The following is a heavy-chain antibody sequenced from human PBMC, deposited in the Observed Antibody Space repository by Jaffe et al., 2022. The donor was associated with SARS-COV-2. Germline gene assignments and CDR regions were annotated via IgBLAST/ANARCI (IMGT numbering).Heavy chain of an antibody. D-gene: IGHD3-22*01. J-gene: IGHJ4*02. CDR3: ARHNHDSSGYYLRGYFDY. CDR2: ISYDGSNK. V-gene: IGHV3-30*04. Sequence: QVQLVESGGGVVQPGRSLRLSCAASGFTFSSYAMHWVRQAPGKGLEWVAVISYDGSNKYYADSVKGRFTISRDNSKNTLYLQMNSLRAEDTAVYYCARHNHDSSGYYLRGYFDYWGQGTLVTVSS. CDR1: GFTFSSYA.